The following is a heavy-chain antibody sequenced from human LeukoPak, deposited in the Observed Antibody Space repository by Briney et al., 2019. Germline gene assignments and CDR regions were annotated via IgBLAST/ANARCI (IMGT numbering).Heavy chain of an antibody. CDR2: ITNSGNSK. CDR3: ARDITIFGVVTNYGMDV. CDR1: EFTFSSYS. D-gene: IGHD3-3*01. Sequence: GGSLRLSCAASEFTFSSYSMNWVRQAPGKGLEWVSYITNSGNSKSYADSVKGRFTISRDNAKNSLYLQMNSLRAEDTAVYYCARDITIFGVVTNYGMDVWGQGTTVTVSS. V-gene: IGHV3-48*04. J-gene: IGHJ6*02.